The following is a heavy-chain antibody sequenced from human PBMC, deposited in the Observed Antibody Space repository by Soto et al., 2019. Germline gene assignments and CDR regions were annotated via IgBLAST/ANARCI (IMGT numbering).Heavy chain of an antibody. D-gene: IGHD3-3*01. CDR2: IYYSGST. Sequence: ASETLSLTCTVSGGSISSSSFYWGWIRQPPGKGLEWIGTIYYSGSTYYNPSLKSRVTISVDTSKNQFSLKLSSVTAADTAVYYCARVVGGYYIEVPLEPTYYFDYWGQGTLVTVSS. V-gene: IGHV4-39*07. CDR3: ARVVGGYYIEVPLEPTYYFDY. CDR1: GGSISSSSFY. J-gene: IGHJ4*02.